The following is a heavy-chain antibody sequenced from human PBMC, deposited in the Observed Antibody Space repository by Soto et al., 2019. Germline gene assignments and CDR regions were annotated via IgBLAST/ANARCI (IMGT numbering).Heavy chain of an antibody. CDR3: AHRVLRTVFGLVTTTAIYFDF. J-gene: IGHJ4*02. D-gene: IGHD3-3*01. Sequence: QITLNEPGPTVVRPTETLTLTCSFSGFSLTTSGVGVGWIRQSPGKAPEWLALIYWDDDKRYSASLKSRLTITKDTSKNQVVLTVSDLDPTDTATYYCAHRVLRTVFGLVTTTAIYFDFWGQGTPVAVSS. V-gene: IGHV2-5*02. CDR2: IYWDDDK. CDR1: GFSLTTSGVG.